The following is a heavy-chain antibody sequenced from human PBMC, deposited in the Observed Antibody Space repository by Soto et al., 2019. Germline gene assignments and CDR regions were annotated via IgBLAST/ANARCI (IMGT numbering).Heavy chain of an antibody. CDR2: ISGSGGST. Sequence: EVQLLESGGGLVQPGGSLRLSCAASGFTFSSYAMSWVRQAPGKGLEWVSAISGSGGSTYYADSGKGRFTISRDSSKNTLYRQVNSLRAEDTAVDNGAKDRRRNIMITFGGGIGSGYFQHWGQGTLVTVSA. J-gene: IGHJ1*01. D-gene: IGHD3-16*02. V-gene: IGHV3-23*01. CDR3: AKDRRRNIMITFGGGIGSGYFQH. CDR1: GFTFSSYA.